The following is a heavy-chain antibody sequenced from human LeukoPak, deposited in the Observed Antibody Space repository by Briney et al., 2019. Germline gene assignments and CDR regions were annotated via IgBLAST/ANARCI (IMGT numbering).Heavy chain of an antibody. V-gene: IGHV3-53*01. J-gene: IGHJ4*02. CDR3: ARLPNYYDSSGYFGFDY. CDR2: IYSGGST. Sequence: GGSLRLSCAASGFTVSSNYMSWVRQAPGKGLEWVSVIYSGGSTYYADSVKGRFTISRDNSKNTLYLQMNSLRAEDTAVYYCARLPNYYDSSGYFGFDYWGQGTLVTVSS. D-gene: IGHD3-22*01. CDR1: GFTVSSNY.